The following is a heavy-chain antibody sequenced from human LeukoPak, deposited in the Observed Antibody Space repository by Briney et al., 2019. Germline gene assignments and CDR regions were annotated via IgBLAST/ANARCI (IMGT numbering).Heavy chain of an antibody. J-gene: IGHJ6*03. CDR2: ICWCGRQA. Sequence: WGSLGLSCAASGFTFCSSGLSWVRQAPGEGLGWVLAICWCGRQAFYADSVKGRFTISRDNSKNTLYLQMNSLRAEDTAIYYCAKNGDRGAYCTGGTCYPYFYYYMDVWGKGTTVTI. D-gene: IGHD2-15*01. V-gene: IGHV3-23*01. CDR1: GFTFCSSG. CDR3: AKNGDRGAYCTGGTCYPYFYYYMDV.